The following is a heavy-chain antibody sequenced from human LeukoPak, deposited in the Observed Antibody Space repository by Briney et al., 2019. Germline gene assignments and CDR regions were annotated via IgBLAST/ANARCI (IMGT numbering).Heavy chain of an antibody. Sequence: GASLKISCKGFGYHFSNYWIGWVRQMPGKGLEWMGIIHPGDSSTRYSPSLQGQVTILSDKSINTSYLQWSSLKASDTAMYYCARRQCSGGSCYYFDSWGQGTLVTVSS. V-gene: IGHV5-51*01. CDR3: ARRQCSGGSCYYFDS. CDR1: GYHFSNYW. J-gene: IGHJ4*02. D-gene: IGHD2-15*01. CDR2: IHPGDSST.